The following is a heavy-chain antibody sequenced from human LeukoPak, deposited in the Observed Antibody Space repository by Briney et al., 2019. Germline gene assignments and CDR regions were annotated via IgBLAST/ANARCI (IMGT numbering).Heavy chain of an antibody. J-gene: IGHJ4*02. Sequence: ASVKVSCKAAGYTFSNYGIKWVRQAPGQGLEWMGWFIPASGGTNYAQNFQGRVTMTSDKSISTAFMELSGLRSDDTAVYYCARERYTSSWYYFDLWGQGTLVTVSS. CDR2: FIPASGGT. D-gene: IGHD6-13*01. CDR1: GYTFSNYG. CDR3: ARERYTSSWYYFDL. V-gene: IGHV1-2*02.